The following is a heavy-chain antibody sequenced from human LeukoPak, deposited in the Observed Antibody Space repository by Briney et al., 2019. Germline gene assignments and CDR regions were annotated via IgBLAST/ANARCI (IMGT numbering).Heavy chain of an antibody. CDR3: ARSYDGSGYYWYYFDY. J-gene: IGHJ4*02. CDR2: IWYDGSNK. D-gene: IGHD3-22*01. Sequence: GRSLRLSCAASGFTFSSYGMHWVRRAPGKGLEWVAVIWYDGSNKYYADSVKGRFTVSRDNSKNTLYLQMNSLRAEDTAVYYCARSYDGSGYYWYYFDYWGQGTLVTVSS. CDR1: GFTFSSYG. V-gene: IGHV3-33*01.